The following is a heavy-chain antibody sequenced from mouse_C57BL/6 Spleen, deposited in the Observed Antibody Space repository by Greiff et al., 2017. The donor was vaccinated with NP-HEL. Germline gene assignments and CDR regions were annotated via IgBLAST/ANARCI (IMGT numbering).Heavy chain of an antibody. CDR2: IYPGSGST. CDR3: ARHSLNYYGSSYDAMDY. CDR1: GYTFTSYW. D-gene: IGHD1-1*01. J-gene: IGHJ4*01. Sequence: QVQLQQPGAELVKPGASVKMSCKASGYTFTSYWITWVKQRPGQGLEWIGDIYPGSGSTNYNEKFKSKATLTVDTSSSTAYMQLSSLTSEDSAVYYCARHSLNYYGSSYDAMDYWGQGTSVTVSS. V-gene: IGHV1-55*01.